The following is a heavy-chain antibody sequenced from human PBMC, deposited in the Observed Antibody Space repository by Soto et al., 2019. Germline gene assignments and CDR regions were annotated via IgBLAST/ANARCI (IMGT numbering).Heavy chain of an antibody. V-gene: IGHV1-69*06. Sequence: SSVQVSCKASGGTFSSYAISWVRQAPGQGLEWMGGIIPIFGTANYAQKFQGRVTITADKSTSTAYMELSSLRSEDTAVYYCARDWSLDDPEDGYYFDFWGQGSLVT. D-gene: IGHD3-16*01. J-gene: IGHJ4*02. CDR1: GGTFSSYA. CDR3: ARDWSLDDPEDGYYFDF. CDR2: IIPIFGTA.